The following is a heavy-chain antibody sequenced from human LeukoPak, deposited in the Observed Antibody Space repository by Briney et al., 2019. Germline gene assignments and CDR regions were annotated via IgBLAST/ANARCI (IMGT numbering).Heavy chain of an antibody. CDR1: GGSISSSGYY. CDR3: ARHASVSGNWPRPLDY. Sequence: SETLSLTCTVSGGSISSSGYYWGRVRQPPGKGLEWIANIYYSGSTYYSPSLRSRVTISVDTSKNQFSLKLTSVTAADTAVYYCARHASVSGNWPRPLDYWGQGSLVTVSS. J-gene: IGHJ4*02. V-gene: IGHV4-39*01. D-gene: IGHD3-3*01. CDR2: IYYSGST.